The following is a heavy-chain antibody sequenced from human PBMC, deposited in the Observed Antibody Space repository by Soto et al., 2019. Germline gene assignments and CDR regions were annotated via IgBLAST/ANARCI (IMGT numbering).Heavy chain of an antibody. J-gene: IGHJ6*02. CDR1: GFTFSSYG. CDR2: ISYDGSNK. V-gene: IGHV3-30*18. Sequence: QVQLVESGGGVVQPGRSLRLSCAASGFTFSSYGMHWVRQAPGKGLEWVAVISYDGSNKYYADSVKGRFTISRDNSKNTLYLQMNSLRAEDTAVYYCAKDQRAVAGTFYYYGMDVWGQGTTVTVSS. D-gene: IGHD6-19*01. CDR3: AKDQRAVAGTFYYYGMDV.